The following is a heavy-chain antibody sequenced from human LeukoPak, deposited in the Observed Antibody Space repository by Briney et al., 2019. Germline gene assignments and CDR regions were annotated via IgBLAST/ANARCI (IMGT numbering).Heavy chain of an antibody. CDR2: LSISGGNT. D-gene: IGHD1-26*01. CDR1: GSTFSRYA. CDR3: AKVGAPHSGNYYFDY. J-gene: IGHJ4*02. V-gene: IGHV3-23*01. Sequence: PGGSLRLSCAASGSTFSRYAVIWVRQAPGKGLEWVSSLSISGGNTYYAHSVKGRFTVSRDNSENTLFLQMNSLRAEDTAIYYCAKVGAPHSGNYYFDYWGQGALVTVSS.